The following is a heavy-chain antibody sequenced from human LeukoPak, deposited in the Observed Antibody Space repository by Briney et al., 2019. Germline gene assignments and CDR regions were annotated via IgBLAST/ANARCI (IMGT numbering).Heavy chain of an antibody. D-gene: IGHD3-3*01. V-gene: IGHV4-59*01. Sequence: PSETLSLTCTVSGGSIRSYYWSWIRQPPGKGLEWIGYIYYSGSTNYNPSLKSRVTISVDTSKNQFSLKLSSVTAADTAVYYCARGVTYYDFWSGYAPLYYFDYWGQGTLVTVSS. CDR1: GGSIRSYY. CDR2: IYYSGST. J-gene: IGHJ4*02. CDR3: ARGVTYYDFWSGYAPLYYFDY.